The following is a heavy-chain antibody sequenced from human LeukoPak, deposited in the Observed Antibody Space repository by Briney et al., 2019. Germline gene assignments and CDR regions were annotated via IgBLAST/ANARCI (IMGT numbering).Heavy chain of an antibody. CDR2: ISYDGSNK. Sequence: GGSLRLSCAASGFTFSSYAMHWVRQAPGKGLEWVAVISYDGSNKYYADSVKGRFTISRDNSKNTLYLQMNSLRAEDTAVYYCAKEKLRYFDWLVGDYFDYWGQGTLVTVSS. CDR3: AKEKLRYFDWLVGDYFDY. CDR1: GFTFSSYA. D-gene: IGHD3-9*01. J-gene: IGHJ4*02. V-gene: IGHV3-30*04.